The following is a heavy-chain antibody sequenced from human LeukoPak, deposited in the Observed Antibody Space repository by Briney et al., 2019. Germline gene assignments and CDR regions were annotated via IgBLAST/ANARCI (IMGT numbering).Heavy chain of an antibody. CDR2: INHSGST. CDR1: GGSFSGYY. V-gene: IGHV4-34*01. CDR3: ARGGGLTGWPNLDY. J-gene: IGHJ4*02. Sequence: PSETLSLTCAVYGGSFSGYYWSWIRQPPGKGLEWIGEINHSGSTNYNPSLKSRVTISVDTSKNQFSLKLSSVTAADTAVYYCARGGGLTGWPNLDYWGQGTLVTVSS. D-gene: IGHD3-9*01.